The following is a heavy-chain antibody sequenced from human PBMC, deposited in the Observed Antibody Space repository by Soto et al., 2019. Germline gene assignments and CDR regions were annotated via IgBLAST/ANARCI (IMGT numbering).Heavy chain of an antibody. CDR2: IYGGGRT. V-gene: IGHV3-66*01. Sequence: PGGSLRLSCAASGFTVSSNYMSWVRQAPGKGLEWVSVIYGGGRTYYADSVKGRFTISRDNSKNTLYLQMNSLRAEDTAVYYCARASGVAAFKYFDYWGQGTLVTVSS. CDR1: GFTVSSNY. J-gene: IGHJ4*02. CDR3: ARASGVAAFKYFDY. D-gene: IGHD2-15*01.